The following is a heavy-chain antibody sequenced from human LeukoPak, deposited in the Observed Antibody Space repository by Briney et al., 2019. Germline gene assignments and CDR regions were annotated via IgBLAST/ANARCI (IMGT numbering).Heavy chain of an antibody. CDR2: IYSGGST. J-gene: IGHJ3*02. CDR3: ARAYSSGWYGAFDI. V-gene: IGHV3-53*01. Sequence: GGSLRLSCAASGFTFSSYAMSWVRQAPGKGLEWVSVIYSGGSTYYADSVKGRFTISRDNSKNTLYLQMNSLRAEDTAVYYCARAYSSGWYGAFDIWGQGTMVTVSS. CDR1: GFTFSSYA. D-gene: IGHD6-19*01.